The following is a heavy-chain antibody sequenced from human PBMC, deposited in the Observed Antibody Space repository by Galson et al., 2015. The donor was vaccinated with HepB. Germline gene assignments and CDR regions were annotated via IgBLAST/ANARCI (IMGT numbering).Heavy chain of an antibody. J-gene: IGHJ6*02. CDR1: GFTFSSCG. Sequence: SLRLSCAASGFTFSSCGMHWVRQAPGKGLEWVALISYDGSNKYYADSVKGRFTISRDNSKNTLYLQMNSLRAEDTAVYYCAKRTHYSSTWGRTHYYSYCDMDVWGQGTTVTVSS. V-gene: IGHV3-30*18. CDR2: ISYDGSNK. D-gene: IGHD6-13*01. CDR3: AKRTHYSSTWGRTHYYSYCDMDV.